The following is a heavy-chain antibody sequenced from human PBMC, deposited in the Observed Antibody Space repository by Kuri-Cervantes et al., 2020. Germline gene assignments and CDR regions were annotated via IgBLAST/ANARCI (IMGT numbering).Heavy chain of an antibody. CDR3: AREGAGYSSSWYSSGPRSYYHYYGMDV. V-gene: IGHV3-33*01. Sequence: GGSLRLSCAASGFTFSSYGMHWVRQAPGKGLEWVAVIWYDGSNKYYADSVKGRFTISRDNAKNSLYLQMNSLRDEDTAVYYCAREGAGYSSSWYSSGPRSYYHYYGMDVWGQGTTVTVSS. J-gene: IGHJ6*02. CDR2: IWYDGSNK. D-gene: IGHD6-13*01. CDR1: GFTFSSYG.